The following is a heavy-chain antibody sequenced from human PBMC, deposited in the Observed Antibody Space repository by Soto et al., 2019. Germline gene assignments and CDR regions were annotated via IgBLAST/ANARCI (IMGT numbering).Heavy chain of an antibody. CDR1: GLTFSSYW. J-gene: IGHJ4*02. V-gene: IGHV3-7*05. CDR3: ARDPSRSWAQYFDY. CDR2: IKQDGSEK. D-gene: IGHD6-13*01. Sequence: GGSLRLSCAASGLTFSSYWMSWVRQAPGKGLEWVANIKQDGSEKYYVDSVKGRFTISRDNAKNSLYLQMNSLRAEDTAVYYCARDPSRSWAQYFDYWGQGTLVTVSS.